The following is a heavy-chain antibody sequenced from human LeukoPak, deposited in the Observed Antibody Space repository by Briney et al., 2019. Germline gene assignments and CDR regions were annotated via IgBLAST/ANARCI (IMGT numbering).Heavy chain of an antibody. V-gene: IGHV3-30*03. CDR2: ISYDGSNK. J-gene: IGHJ4*02. Sequence: SGGSLRLSCAASEFSVGSNYMTRVRQAPGKGLEWVAVISYDGSNKYYADSVKGRFTISRDNSKNTLYLQMNRLRAEDTAVYYRPLMKYRRGYSYGLAYFDYWGQGTLVTVSS. D-gene: IGHD5-18*01. CDR1: EFSVGSNY. CDR3: PLMKYRRGYSYGLAYFDY.